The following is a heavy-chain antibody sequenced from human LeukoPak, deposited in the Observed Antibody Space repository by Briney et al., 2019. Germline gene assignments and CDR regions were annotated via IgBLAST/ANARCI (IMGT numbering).Heavy chain of an antibody. J-gene: IGHJ3*02. CDR3: ARGYSSSWYNRVDI. V-gene: IGHV1-8*02. CDR2: MNSKSGDR. Sequence: ASVKVSCKASGYTFTNYDINWVRQATGQGLEWMEWMNSKSGDRGHAQKFQGRVTMTRNTSISTAYMELSSLRSEDTAVYYCARGYSSSWYNRVDIWGQGTMVTVSS. CDR1: GYTFTNYD. D-gene: IGHD6-13*01.